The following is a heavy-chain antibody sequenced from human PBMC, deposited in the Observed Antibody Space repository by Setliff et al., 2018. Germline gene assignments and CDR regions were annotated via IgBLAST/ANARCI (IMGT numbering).Heavy chain of an antibody. J-gene: IGHJ6*03. Sequence: SSETLSLTCGVYGGSFSGYYWSWIRQPPGKRLEWIGEIIPGGSTNYNPSLKSRVTISVDTSKNQFSLKLTSVTAADTAVYYCARGLTCSGADCFFLYDSTSDYYYMDVWGNGTPVTVSS. CDR2: IIPGGST. V-gene: IGHV4-34*01. CDR3: ARGLTCSGADCFFLYDSTSDYYYMDV. CDR1: GGSFSGYY. D-gene: IGHD2-21*02.